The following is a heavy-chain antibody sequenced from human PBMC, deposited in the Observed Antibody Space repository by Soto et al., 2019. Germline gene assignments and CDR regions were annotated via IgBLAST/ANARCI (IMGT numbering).Heavy chain of an antibody. CDR2: ISAYNGNT. D-gene: IGHD2-2*01. J-gene: IGHJ6*02. CDR3: AREGYCISTSCRHYDYSGMDV. Sequence: VASVKVSCKASGYTFTSYGISWVRQAPGQGLEWMGWISAYNGNTNYAQKLQGRVTMTTDTSTSTAYMELRSLRSDDTAVYYCAREGYCISTSCRHYDYSGMDVWGQGTTVTVSS. V-gene: IGHV1-18*01. CDR1: GYTFTSYG.